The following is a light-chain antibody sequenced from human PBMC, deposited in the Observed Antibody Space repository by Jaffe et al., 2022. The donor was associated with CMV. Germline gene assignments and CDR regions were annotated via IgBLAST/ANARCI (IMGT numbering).Light chain of an antibody. CDR2: GTS. Sequence: TQSPATLSVSPGDSITLSCSASQRVGPNVAWYQQKTGQAPRLLIYGTSTRATGVPARFSATGSETEFTLTISSLQSGDFAVYYCHQYYNWPLLSFGGGTKVEI. V-gene: IGKV3-15*01. CDR1: QRVGPN. J-gene: IGKJ4*01. CDR3: HQYYNWPLLS.